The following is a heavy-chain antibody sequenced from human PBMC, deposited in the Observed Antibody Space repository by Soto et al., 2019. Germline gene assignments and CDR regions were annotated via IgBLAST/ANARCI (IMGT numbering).Heavy chain of an antibody. CDR2: IRSKANSYAT. Sequence: GGSLRLSCAASVFTFSGYAMHWVRQASGKGLEWVGRIRSKANSYATAYAASVKGRFTISRDDSKNTAYLQMNSLKTEDTAVYYCTSPVGATNIDYWGQGTLVTVSS. V-gene: IGHV3-73*01. CDR3: TSPVGATNIDY. J-gene: IGHJ4*02. D-gene: IGHD1-26*01. CDR1: VFTFSGYA.